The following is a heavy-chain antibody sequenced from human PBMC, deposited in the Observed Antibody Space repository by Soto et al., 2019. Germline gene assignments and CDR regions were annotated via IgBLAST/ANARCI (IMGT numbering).Heavy chain of an antibody. CDR2: IYSRGDT. J-gene: IGHJ6*02. CDR1: GGSMRSYY. CDR3: AGIGEDVYYGMDV. V-gene: IGHV4-4*07. D-gene: IGHD2-21*01. Sequence: NPSETLSLTCSVSGGSMRSYYWNWLRQPAGKGLEWIGRIYSRGDTNYNPSVKSRVTMSVDTSKSEFSLRLNSVTAADTAVYYCAGIGEDVYYGMDVWGQGTTVTVSS.